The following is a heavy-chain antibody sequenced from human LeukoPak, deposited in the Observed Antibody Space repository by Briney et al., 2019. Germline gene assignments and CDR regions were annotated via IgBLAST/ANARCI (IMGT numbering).Heavy chain of an antibody. D-gene: IGHD2-2*02. CDR1: RGSISSHY. CDR3: ARHLYRHAFDI. V-gene: IGHV4-59*08. J-gene: IGHJ3*02. Sequence: SETLSLTCTVSRGSISSHYWSWIRQPPGKGLEWIGYIYYSGSTNYNPSLKSRVTISVEPSKNQFSLKLSSVTAADTAVYYRARHLYRHAFDIWGQGTMVTVSS. CDR2: IYYSGST.